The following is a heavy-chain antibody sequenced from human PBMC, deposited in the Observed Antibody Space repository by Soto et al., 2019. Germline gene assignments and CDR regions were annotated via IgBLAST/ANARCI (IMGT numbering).Heavy chain of an antibody. CDR3: VRESYFGLDR. V-gene: IGHV3-74*01. Sequence: EVQLVKSGGALVQPGGSLRLSCAVSGFTFGPWWMHWVRQVPGKGLVWVSRMNGDGTYITYGDFAKGRFTISRDNAKNTLFLQMNSLRAEDTAVYYCVRESYFGLDRWGQGTLVTVSS. D-gene: IGHD1-26*01. J-gene: IGHJ5*02. CDR2: MNGDGTYI. CDR1: GFTFGPWW.